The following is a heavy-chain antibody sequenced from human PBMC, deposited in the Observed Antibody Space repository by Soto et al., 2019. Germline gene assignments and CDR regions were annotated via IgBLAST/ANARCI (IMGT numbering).Heavy chain of an antibody. J-gene: IGHJ5*02. CDR2: MNPNSGET. CDR3: ARVAVAARPCWYNWFDP. CDR1: GYTFTDYE. D-gene: IGHD2-15*01. Sequence: QEQLVQSGAEVKKPGASVKVSCKTSGYTFTDYEINWVRQATEQELEWIGWMNPNSGETGYAQKCQGRVTMTRSASLSTAYLELSSLRSEDTAGYYCARVAVAARPCWYNWFDPWGQGTLVTVSS. V-gene: IGHV1-8*01.